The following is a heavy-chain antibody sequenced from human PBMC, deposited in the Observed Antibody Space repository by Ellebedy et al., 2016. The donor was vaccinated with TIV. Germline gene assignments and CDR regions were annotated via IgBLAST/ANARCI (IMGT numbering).Heavy chain of an antibody. CDR3: TKRADNWGFFDF. CDR2: VAERDGRT. Sequence: GESLKISCAASGFTFSIYGMNWVRQVPGKGLECVSAVAERDGRTFYADSVKGRFSISRDNFQNTLFLHMHSLAAGDTAIYYCTKRADNWGFFDFWGHGTLVTVSS. J-gene: IGHJ4*01. D-gene: IGHD1-1*01. V-gene: IGHV3-23*01. CDR1: GFTFSIYG.